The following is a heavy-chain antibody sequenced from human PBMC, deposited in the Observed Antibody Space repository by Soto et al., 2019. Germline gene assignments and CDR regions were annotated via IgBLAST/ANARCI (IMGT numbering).Heavy chain of an antibody. Sequence: VQLVESGGGLVKPGGSLRLSCAASGFTFSDYYMSWIRQAPGKGLEWVGRTRNKANSYTTEYAASVKGRFTISRDDSKNSLYLQMNSLKTEDTAVYYCARSRAMVRGVIAFYFDYWGQGTLVTVSS. J-gene: IGHJ4*02. V-gene: IGHV3-72*01. CDR1: GFTFSDYY. D-gene: IGHD3-10*01. CDR3: ARSRAMVRGVIAFYFDY. CDR2: TRNKANSYTT.